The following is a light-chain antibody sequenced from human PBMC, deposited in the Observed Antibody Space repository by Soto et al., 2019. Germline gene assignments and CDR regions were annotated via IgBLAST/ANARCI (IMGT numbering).Light chain of an antibody. CDR2: HAS. V-gene: IGKV1-33*01. J-gene: IGKJ4*01. Sequence: ETAAXTCEASQEISDHLNWYRQKPGKAPKLLSYHASNLESEVPSTLSGPGSDTEFTFTNNSLQPEDNAPYYCHQYDNLPLTF. CDR3: HQYDNLPLT. CDR1: QEISDH.